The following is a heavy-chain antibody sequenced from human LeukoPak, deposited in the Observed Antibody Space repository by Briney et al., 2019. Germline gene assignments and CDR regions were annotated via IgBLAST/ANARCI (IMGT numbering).Heavy chain of an antibody. J-gene: IGHJ4*02. CDR3: ARGGKGLTYYYDSSGYYHFDY. CDR2: ISGNGAST. D-gene: IGHD3-22*01. Sequence: GGSLRPSCTASGFTFSTHPMSWVRQAPGKGLEWVSAISGNGASTYCADSVKGRFTISRDNSKNTLYLQMNSLRAEDTAVYYCARGGKGLTYYYDSSGYYHFDYWGQGTLVTVSS. V-gene: IGHV3-23*01. CDR1: GFTFSTHP.